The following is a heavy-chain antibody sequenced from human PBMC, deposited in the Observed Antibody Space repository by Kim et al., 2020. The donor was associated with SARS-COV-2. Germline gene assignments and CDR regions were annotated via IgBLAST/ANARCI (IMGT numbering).Heavy chain of an antibody. CDR3: AKDIAGLGSCYKYYGMDV. J-gene: IGHJ6*02. V-gene: IGHV3-9*01. CDR2: ISWNSGSI. Sequence: GGSLRLSCAASGFTFGHYAMHWVRQAPGKGLEWVSGISWNSGSIGYADSVKGRFTISRDNAKNSLYLQMNSLRAQDTALFYCAKDIAGLGSCYKYYGMDVWGQGTTVTVSS. D-gene: IGHD3-16*01. CDR1: GFTFGHYA.